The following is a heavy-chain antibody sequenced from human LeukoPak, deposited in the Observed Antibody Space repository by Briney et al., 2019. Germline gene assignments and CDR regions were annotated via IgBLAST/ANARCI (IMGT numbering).Heavy chain of an antibody. CDR3: ARGVATVTTDGAFDI. CDR1: GGSFSGYY. Sequence: SETLSLTCAVYGGSFSGYYWSWIRQPPGKGLEWIGEINHSGSTNYNPSLKSRVTISVGTSKNQFSLKLSSVTAADTAVYYCARGVATVTTDGAFDIWGQGTVVTVAS. V-gene: IGHV4-34*01. CDR2: INHSGST. D-gene: IGHD4-17*01. J-gene: IGHJ3*02.